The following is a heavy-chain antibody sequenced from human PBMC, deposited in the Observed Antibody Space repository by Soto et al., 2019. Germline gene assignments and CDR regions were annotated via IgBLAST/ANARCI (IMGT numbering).Heavy chain of an antibody. J-gene: IGHJ4*02. CDR2: ISSSGSTI. CDR3: ARDLRMVYAIDFDY. D-gene: IGHD2-8*01. CDR1: GFTVSSYS. V-gene: IGHV3-48*02. Sequence: PWGSLRRSCAASGFTVSSYSMNWVRQAPGKGLEWVSYISSSGSTIYYADSVKGRFTISRDNAKNSLYLQMNSLRDEDTAVYYCARDLRMVYAIDFDYWGQGTLVTVSS.